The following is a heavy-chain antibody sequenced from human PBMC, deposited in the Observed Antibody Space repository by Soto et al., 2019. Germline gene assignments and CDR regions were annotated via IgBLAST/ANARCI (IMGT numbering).Heavy chain of an antibody. J-gene: IGHJ6*02. CDR3: ARDRGGVDIVAMSTGGMDV. CDR1: GYTFTGYY. D-gene: IGHD5-12*01. Sequence: QVQLVQSGAEVKKPGASVKVSCKASGYTFTGYYMHWVRQAPGQGLEWMGWINPNSGGTNYAQKFQGWVTMTRDTPISTAYMELSRLRADDTAVYYCARDRGGVDIVAMSTGGMDVWGQGTTVTVSS. CDR2: INPNSGGT. V-gene: IGHV1-2*04.